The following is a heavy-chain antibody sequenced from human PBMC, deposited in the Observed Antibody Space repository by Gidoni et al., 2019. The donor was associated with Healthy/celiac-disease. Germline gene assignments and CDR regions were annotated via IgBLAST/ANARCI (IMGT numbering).Heavy chain of an antibody. CDR3: AKFDPSMITFGGVIAPFFDY. J-gene: IGHJ4*02. Sequence: EVQLLESGGGLVQPGGSMRLSCAASGLTFSSYAISWVRQAPGKGLGWVSAISGSGGSTYYADSVKGRFTISRDNSKNTLYLQMNSLRAEDTAVYYCAKFDPSMITFGGVIAPFFDYWGQGTLVTVSS. V-gene: IGHV3-23*01. CDR2: ISGSGGST. D-gene: IGHD3-16*02. CDR1: GLTFSSYA.